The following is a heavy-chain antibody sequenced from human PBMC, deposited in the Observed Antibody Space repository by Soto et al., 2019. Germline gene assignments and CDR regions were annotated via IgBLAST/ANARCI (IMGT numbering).Heavy chain of an antibody. CDR2: IGGRANSI. V-gene: IGHV3-11*01. J-gene: IGHJ4*02. CDR1: GFTFSGYY. Sequence: QVQLVESGGGLVKPGGSLRPSCAASGFTFSGYYMSWIRQAPGKGLEWVSYIGGRANSIYYADSVKGRFTISRDNGKTSLFLQMNSLRVEDTAVYYCARLGSGWSVDYWGQGTLVTVSS. CDR3: ARLGSGWSVDY. D-gene: IGHD6-19*01.